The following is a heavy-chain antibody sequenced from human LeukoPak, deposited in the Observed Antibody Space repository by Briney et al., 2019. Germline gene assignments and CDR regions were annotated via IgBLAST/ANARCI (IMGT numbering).Heavy chain of an antibody. CDR2: IYYSGSS. Sequence: SETLSLTCTVSGVSISSDYWSWIRLPPGKGLEWIGHIYYSGSSNYSPSLKSRVTMTVDTSKNQFSLKLTSVTAADTAVYYCARRLRQNLFDPWGQGTLVTVSS. CDR3: ARRLRQNLFDP. CDR1: GVSISSDY. J-gene: IGHJ5*02. V-gene: IGHV4-59*08. D-gene: IGHD4-17*01.